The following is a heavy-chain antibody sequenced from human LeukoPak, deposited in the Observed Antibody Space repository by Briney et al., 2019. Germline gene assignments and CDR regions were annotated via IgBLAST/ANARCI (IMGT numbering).Heavy chain of an antibody. CDR1: GGSISSYH. CDR3: ARYIAAAGKEYYFDY. CDR2: IHTSGST. V-gene: IGHV4-4*07. Sequence: SETLSLTCTVSGGSISSYHWSWIRQPAGKGLEWIGRIHTSGSTNYNPPLKSRVTISVDTSKNQFSLKLSSVTAADTAVYYCARYIAAAGKEYYFDYWGQGTLVTVSS. D-gene: IGHD6-13*01. J-gene: IGHJ4*02.